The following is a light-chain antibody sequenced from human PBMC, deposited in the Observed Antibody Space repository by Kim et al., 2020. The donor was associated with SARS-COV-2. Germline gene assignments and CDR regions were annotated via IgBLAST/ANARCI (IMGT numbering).Light chain of an antibody. Sequence: LSASVGDRVTITCQASQDISNYLNWYQQKPGKAPKLLIYDASNLETGVPSRFSGSGSGTDFTFTISSLQPEDIATYYCQQYGGARAFGGGTKVDIK. V-gene: IGKV1-33*01. CDR2: DAS. J-gene: IGKJ4*01. CDR1: QDISNY. CDR3: QQYGGARA.